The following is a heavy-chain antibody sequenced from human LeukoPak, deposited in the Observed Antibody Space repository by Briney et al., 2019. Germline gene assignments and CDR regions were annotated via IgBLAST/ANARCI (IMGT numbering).Heavy chain of an antibody. V-gene: IGHV1-2*02. D-gene: IGHD6-19*01. CDR3: ARWVAGQYYFDY. J-gene: IGHJ4*02. CDR2: INPNSGGT. CDR1: GYTFTDYY. Sequence: ASVKVSCKASGYTFTDYYIHWVRQAPGQGLERMGWINPNSGGTNYEQKFQGRVTMSRYTSITTAYLELSRLRSDDTAVYYCARWVAGQYYFDYWGQGTLVTVSS.